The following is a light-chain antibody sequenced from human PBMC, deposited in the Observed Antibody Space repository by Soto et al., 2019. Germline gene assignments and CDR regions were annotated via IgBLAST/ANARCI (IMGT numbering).Light chain of an antibody. CDR2: RAS. CDR3: QHYGNSPPSVT. V-gene: IGKV1-39*01. CDR1: QSINRD. J-gene: IGKJ3*01. Sequence: IQMTQSPSSLSASVGDRVTITCRASQSINRDLHWYQHRPGEAPNLLISRASSLQSGVPSRFSGSGFGTDFTLTISSLQREDFAVYYCQHYGNSPPSVTFGPGTKVDIK.